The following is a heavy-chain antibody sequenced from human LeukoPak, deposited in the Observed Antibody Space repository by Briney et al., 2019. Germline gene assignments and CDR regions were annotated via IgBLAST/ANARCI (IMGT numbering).Heavy chain of an antibody. J-gene: IGHJ4*02. CDR2: IYYNGST. CDR3: ARGLTSLGY. Sequence: SETLSLTCTVSGGSISSGGYYWSWIRQHPGEGLEWIGYIYYNGSTYYNPSLKSRVTISVDTSKNQFSLKLSSVTAADTAVYYCARGLTSLGYWGQGTLVTVSS. V-gene: IGHV4-31*03. CDR1: GGSISSGGYY. D-gene: IGHD3-9*01.